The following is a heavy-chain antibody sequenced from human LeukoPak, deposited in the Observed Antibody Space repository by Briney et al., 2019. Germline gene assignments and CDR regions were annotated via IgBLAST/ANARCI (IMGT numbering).Heavy chain of an antibody. J-gene: IGHJ4*02. CDR3: ATKLTTVTTLIQYYFDY. Sequence: QVQLVESGGGVVQPGRSLRLSCAASGFTFSSYGMHWVRQAPGKGLEWVAVIWYDGSNKYYADSVKGRFTISRDNSKNTLYLQMNSLRAEDTAVYYCATKLTTVTTLIQYYFDYWGQGTLVTVSS. D-gene: IGHD4-17*01. CDR1: GFTFSSYG. V-gene: IGHV3-33*01. CDR2: IWYDGSNK.